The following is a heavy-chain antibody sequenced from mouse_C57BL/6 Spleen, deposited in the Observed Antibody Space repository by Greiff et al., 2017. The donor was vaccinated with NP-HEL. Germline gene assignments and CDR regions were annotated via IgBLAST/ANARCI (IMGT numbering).Heavy chain of an antibody. V-gene: IGHV1-26*01. CDR3: ARFYYDYDGFAY. D-gene: IGHD2-4*01. CDR2: INPNNGGT. CDR1: GYTFTDYY. Sequence: EVQLQQSGPELVKPGASVKISCKASGYTFTDYYMNWVKQSHGKSLEWIGDINPNNGGTSYNQKFKGKATLTVDKSSSTAYMELRSLTSEDSAVYYCARFYYDYDGFAYWGQGTLVTVSA. J-gene: IGHJ3*01.